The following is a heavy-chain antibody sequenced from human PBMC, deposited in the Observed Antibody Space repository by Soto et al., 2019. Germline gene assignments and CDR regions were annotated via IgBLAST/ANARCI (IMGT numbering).Heavy chain of an antibody. CDR2: ISSSSRTM. J-gene: IGHJ4*02. D-gene: IGHD6-19*01. CDR1: GFTFSSHT. CDR3: ARDTGGAAYSSGWYGY. V-gene: IGHV3-48*01. Sequence: EVQLVESGGGLVQPGGSLRLSCAASGFTFSSHTMNWVRQAPGKGLEWVSYISSSSRTMYYADSLKGRFTISRDNAKNSLYLQMNSLRAEDTAVYYCARDTGGAAYSSGWYGYWGQGTLVTVSS.